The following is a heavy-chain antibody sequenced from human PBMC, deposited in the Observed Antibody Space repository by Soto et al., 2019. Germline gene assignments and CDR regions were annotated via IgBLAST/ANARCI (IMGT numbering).Heavy chain of an antibody. D-gene: IGHD3-3*01. CDR2: ISGSGGST. CDR1: GFTFSSYA. J-gene: IGHJ6*03. V-gene: IGHV3-23*01. CDR3: AKGVTIFGVVRYYMDV. Sequence: GSLRLSCAASGFTFSSYAMSWVRQAPGKGLEWVSAISGSGGSTYYADSVKGRFTISRDNSKNTLYLQMNSLRAEDTAVYYCAKGVTIFGVVRYYMDVWGKGTTVTVSS.